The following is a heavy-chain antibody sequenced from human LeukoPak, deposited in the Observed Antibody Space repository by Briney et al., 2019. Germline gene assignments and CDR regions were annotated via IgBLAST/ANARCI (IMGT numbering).Heavy chain of an antibody. CDR3: ARWDQPYLFDP. V-gene: IGHV1-2*06. Sequence: ASVKVSCKASGYTFTGYYMHWVRQAPGQGLEWMGRINPNSGGTNYAQKFQGRVTMTRDTSISTAYMELSSLRSEDTAVYYCARWDQPYLFDPWGQGTLVTVSS. CDR1: GYTFTGYY. D-gene: IGHD2-2*01. J-gene: IGHJ5*02. CDR2: INPNSGGT.